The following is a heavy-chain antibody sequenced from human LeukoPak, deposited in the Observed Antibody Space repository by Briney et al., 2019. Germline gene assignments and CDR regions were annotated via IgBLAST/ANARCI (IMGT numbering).Heavy chain of an antibody. J-gene: IGHJ4*02. CDR1: GYTFTNYG. Sequence: GASVKVPCKASGYTFTNYGISWVRQAPGQGLEWMGWISTYNGNTNYAQKLQGRVTITTDTSANTAYMELRSLRSDDTGVYYCARGHYYDSSGYDYWGQGTLVTVSS. CDR2: ISTYNGNT. V-gene: IGHV1-18*01. D-gene: IGHD3-22*01. CDR3: ARGHYYDSSGYDY.